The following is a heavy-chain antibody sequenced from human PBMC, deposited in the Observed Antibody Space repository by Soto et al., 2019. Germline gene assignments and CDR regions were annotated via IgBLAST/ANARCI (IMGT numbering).Heavy chain of an antibody. D-gene: IGHD2-8*01. V-gene: IGHV3-30*03. Sequence: QVQLVESGGGVVQPGTSLRLSCAASGFTFSNYAMHWVRQAPGKGLEWVAVISYDGSNKYYGDSGKGRFTISRDNSKKRLHLQMSGLRSEDTDVDYCATLNMVYVGFSVLDIWGQGTVVTVSS. J-gene: IGHJ3*02. CDR2: ISYDGSNK. CDR1: GFTFSNYA. CDR3: ATLNMVYVGFSVLDI.